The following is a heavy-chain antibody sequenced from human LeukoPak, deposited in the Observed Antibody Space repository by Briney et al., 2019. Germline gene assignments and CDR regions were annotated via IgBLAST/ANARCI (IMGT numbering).Heavy chain of an antibody. D-gene: IGHD3-10*01. CDR2: ITTSSSYI. V-gene: IGHV3-21*01. Sequence: GGSLRLSCAASGFTFSTYYMNWVRQAPGKGLEWVSSITTSSSYIYYADSVKGRFTISRDNSKNTLYLQMNSLRAEDTAVYYCAKAYYGSGPSDYWGQGTLVTVSS. CDR3: AKAYYGSGPSDY. J-gene: IGHJ4*02. CDR1: GFTFSTYY.